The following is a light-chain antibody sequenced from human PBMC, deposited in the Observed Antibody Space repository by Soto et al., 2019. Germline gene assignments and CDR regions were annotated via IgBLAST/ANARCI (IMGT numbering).Light chain of an antibody. CDR2: GAS. V-gene: IGKV1-39*01. Sequence: DIQMTQSPSSLSASVGDRVTITCRASQSISTFLNWYQQKLVKAPTLLIYGASNLESGVPSTFSGSGSGTDFTLTISSLQPEDFATYYCQQCFSTPLLTVGGGTKVEIK. CDR1: QSISTF. J-gene: IGKJ4*01. CDR3: QQCFSTPLLT.